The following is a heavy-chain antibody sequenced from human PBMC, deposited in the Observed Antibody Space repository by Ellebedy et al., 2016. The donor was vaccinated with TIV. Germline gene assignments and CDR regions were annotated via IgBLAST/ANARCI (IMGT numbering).Heavy chain of an antibody. Sequence: GESLKISCAASGFTFSSYSMNWVRQAPGKGLEWVSSISSSSSYIYYADSVKGRFTISRDNAKNSLYLQMNSLRAEDTAVYYCARGFSGATPTEGMTNDAFDIWGQGTMVTVSS. V-gene: IGHV3-21*01. CDR1: GFTFSSYS. J-gene: IGHJ3*02. D-gene: IGHD1-26*01. CDR3: ARGFSGATPTEGMTNDAFDI. CDR2: ISSSSSYI.